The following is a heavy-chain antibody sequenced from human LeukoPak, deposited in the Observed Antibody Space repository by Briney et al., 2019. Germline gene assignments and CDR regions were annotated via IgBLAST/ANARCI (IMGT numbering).Heavy chain of an antibody. D-gene: IGHD2-2*02. CDR1: GFTFSSYA. V-gene: IGHV3-23*01. CDR2: ISGSGGST. CDR3: AKDIVVVPAAIRRSNNWFDP. Sequence: PGGSLRLSCAASGFTFSSYAMSWVRQAPGKGLEWVSAISGSGGSTYYADSVKGRFTISRDNSKNTLYLQMNSLRAEDTAVYYCAKDIVVVPAAIRRSNNWFDPWGQGTLVTVCS. J-gene: IGHJ5*02.